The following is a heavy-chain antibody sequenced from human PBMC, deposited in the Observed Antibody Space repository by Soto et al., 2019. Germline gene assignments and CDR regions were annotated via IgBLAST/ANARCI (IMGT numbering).Heavy chain of an antibody. J-gene: IGHJ5*02. Sequence: SGLTLVNPTQTLTLTCTFSGFSLSTSGVGVGWIRQPPGKALEWLALIYWNDDKRYSPSLKSRLTITKDTSKNQVVLTMTNMDPVDTATYYCAHRRGYSYDNWFDPWGQGTLVTVSS. CDR1: GFSLSTSGVG. V-gene: IGHV2-5*01. CDR3: AHRRGYSYDNWFDP. D-gene: IGHD5-18*01. CDR2: IYWNDDK.